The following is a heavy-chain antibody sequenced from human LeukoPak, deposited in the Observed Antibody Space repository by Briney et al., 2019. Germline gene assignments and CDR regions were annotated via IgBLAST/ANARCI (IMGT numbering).Heavy chain of an antibody. Sequence: GGSLRLSCAASGFTFSSYWMSWVRQAPGKGLEWVANIKQDGSEKYYVDSEKGRFTISRDNAKNSLYLQMNSLRAEDTAVYYCAREQSGGYFNDAFGIWGQGTMVTVSS. D-gene: IGHD3-22*01. J-gene: IGHJ3*02. CDR3: AREQSGGYFNDAFGI. CDR2: IKQDGSEK. V-gene: IGHV3-7*01. CDR1: GFTFSSYW.